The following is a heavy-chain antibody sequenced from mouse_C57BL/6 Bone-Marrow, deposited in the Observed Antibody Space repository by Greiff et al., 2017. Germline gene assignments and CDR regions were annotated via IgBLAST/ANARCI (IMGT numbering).Heavy chain of an antibody. CDR1: GYTFTNYW. J-gene: IGHJ4*01. CDR3: ARSYDYDDYTMDY. Sequence: QVQQQQPGAELVKPGASVKLSCKASGYTFTNYWMHWVKQRPGQGLEWIGMMHPNGGSPDYNEKFKSEATLSVDKSSRTAYMELSSLTSEDSAVYYCARSYDYDDYTMDYWGQGTSVTVSS. V-gene: IGHV1-64*01. D-gene: IGHD2-4*01. CDR2: MHPNGGSP.